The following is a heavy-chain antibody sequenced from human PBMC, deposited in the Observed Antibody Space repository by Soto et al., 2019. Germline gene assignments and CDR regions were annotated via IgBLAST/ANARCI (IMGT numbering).Heavy chain of an antibody. CDR1: GGSSRDFY. CDR3: VRGSRKFDP. V-gene: IGHV4-59*08. CDR2: IYYTGSI. Sequence: SETLSLTCTVSGGSSRDFYWSWIRQPPGKGLEWVGYIYYTGSINYNPSLKSRVTISLDMSKNQFSLKMSSVTAADTAMYFCVRGSRKFDPWGQGTLVTVSS. J-gene: IGHJ5*02.